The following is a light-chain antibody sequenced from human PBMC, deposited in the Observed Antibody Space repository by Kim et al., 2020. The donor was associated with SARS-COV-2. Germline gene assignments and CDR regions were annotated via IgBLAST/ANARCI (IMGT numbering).Light chain of an antibody. CDR2: GAS. V-gene: IGKV3-20*01. J-gene: IGKJ1*01. Sequence: EIVLTQSPGTLSLSPGERATLSCRASQSVSSNYLAWYQQKPGQAPRLLIYGASSRATGIPDRFSGSGSGTDFTLTITRLEPEDFAVYYCQQYSSSLATFGQGTKLEI. CDR3: QQYSSSLAT. CDR1: QSVSSNY.